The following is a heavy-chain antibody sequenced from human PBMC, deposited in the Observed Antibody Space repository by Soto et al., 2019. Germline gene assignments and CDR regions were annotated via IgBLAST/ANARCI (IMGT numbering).Heavy chain of an antibody. CDR3: ARHSGLLGYSYGTFDY. Sequence: SETLSLTCTVSGGSISSYYWSWIRQPPGKGLEWIGYIYYSGSTNYNPSLKSRVTISVDTSKNQFSLKLSSVTAADTAVYYCARHSGLLGYSYGTFDYWGQGTLVTVSS. CDR2: IYYSGST. V-gene: IGHV4-59*08. J-gene: IGHJ4*02. D-gene: IGHD5-18*01. CDR1: GGSISSYY.